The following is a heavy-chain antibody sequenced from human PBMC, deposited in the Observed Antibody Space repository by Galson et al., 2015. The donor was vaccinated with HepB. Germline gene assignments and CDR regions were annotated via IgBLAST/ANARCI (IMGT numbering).Heavy chain of an antibody. CDR3: ARERIVVPAGKSDAYYYYYMDV. J-gene: IGHJ6*03. CDR1: GGTFSSYA. V-gene: IGHV1-69*13. Sequence: SVKVSCKASGGTFSSYAISWVRQAPGQGLEWMGGIIPIFGTANYAQKFQGRVTITADESTSTAYMELSSLRSEDTAVYYCARERIVVPAGKSDAYYYYYMDVWGKGTTVTVSS. CDR2: IIPIFGTA. D-gene: IGHD2-2*01.